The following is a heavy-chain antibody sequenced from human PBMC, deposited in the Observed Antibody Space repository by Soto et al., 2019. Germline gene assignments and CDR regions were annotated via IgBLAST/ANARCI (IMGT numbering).Heavy chain of an antibody. CDR3: AKDMGPSPRPPDSLDI. J-gene: IGHJ3*02. D-gene: IGHD3-10*01. CDR2: ITHDGNKE. V-gene: IGHV3-30*18. Sequence: QMQLAESGGNVVQPGRSLRLHCVASGFTFRSFGMHWVRQAPGKGLEWVATITHDGNKEYYADSVKGRFTVSRDNSRDTIYLEMNSVRADDAAVYYCAKDMGPSPRPPDSLDIWGQGTVVTVSS. CDR1: GFTFRSFG.